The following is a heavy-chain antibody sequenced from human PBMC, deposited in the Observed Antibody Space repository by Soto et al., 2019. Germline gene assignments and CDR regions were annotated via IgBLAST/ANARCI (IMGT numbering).Heavy chain of an antibody. V-gene: IGHV4-4*07. CDR1: RGSISSYF. J-gene: IGHJ1*01. CDR2: VYSSGSA. Sequence: QVQLQESGPGLVKASETLSLTCTVSRGSISSYFWTWIRQPAGKGLEWIGRVYSSGSANYNASLKCRVTLSVDSSKNHFSLKLTSVTAADTGVYYCARASPLGRGFNYVSIDLWGPVPLVAVSA. D-gene: IGHD3-10*02. CDR3: ARASPLGRGFNYVSIDL.